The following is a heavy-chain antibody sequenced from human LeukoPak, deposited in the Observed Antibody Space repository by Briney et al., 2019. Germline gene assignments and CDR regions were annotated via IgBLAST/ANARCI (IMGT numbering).Heavy chain of an antibody. CDR2: LTGSGDSA. J-gene: IGHJ4*02. V-gene: IGHV3-23*01. CDR1: RFTFSSYA. CDR3: AREGLGAAAGTFDY. Sequence: LAGGSLRLSCAASRFTFSSYAMIWVRQAPGKGLAWVSTLTGSGDSADYADSVKGRFTISRDNSKNTLSLQMSSLRAEDTAVYYCAREGLGAAAGTFDYWGQGTLVTVSS. D-gene: IGHD6-13*01.